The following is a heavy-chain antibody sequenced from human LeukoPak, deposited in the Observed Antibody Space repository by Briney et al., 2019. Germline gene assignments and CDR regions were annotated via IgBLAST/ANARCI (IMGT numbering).Heavy chain of an antibody. CDR3: ARTITTVFTGVFDY. Sequence: TSQTLSLTCAVSGGSISSGGYSWSWIRQPPGKGLEWIGYIYHSGSTYYNPSLKSRVTISVDRSKNQFSLKLSSVTAADTAVYYCARTITTVFTGVFDYWGQGTLVTVSS. V-gene: IGHV4-30-2*01. J-gene: IGHJ4*02. CDR2: IYHSGST. CDR1: GGSISSGGYS. D-gene: IGHD4-17*01.